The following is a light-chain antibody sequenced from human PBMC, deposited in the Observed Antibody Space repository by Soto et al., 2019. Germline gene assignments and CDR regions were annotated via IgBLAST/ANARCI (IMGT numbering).Light chain of an antibody. CDR2: GAS. V-gene: IGKV3-20*01. Sequence: ETVLTQSPCSLSLSPGERAPLSCRASQSISTTYLAWYQQKPGQAPRLLIYGASSRATGIPDRFSGSGSGTDFTLTISRLEPEDFAVYYCQQYGSSPLTFGGGTKVDIK. CDR3: QQYGSSPLT. J-gene: IGKJ4*01. CDR1: QSISTTY.